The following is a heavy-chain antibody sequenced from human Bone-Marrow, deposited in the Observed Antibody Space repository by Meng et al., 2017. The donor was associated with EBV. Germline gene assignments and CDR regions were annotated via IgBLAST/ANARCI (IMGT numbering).Heavy chain of an antibody. V-gene: IGHV4-61*01. CDR1: GGAVSSGSYY. Sequence: VRVQESRPGLVNPSEPLSLTCTVSGGAVSSGSYYWSWIRQPPGKGLEWIGYIYYSGSTNYNPSLKSRVTISVDTSKNQFSLKLSSVTAADTAVYYCARGSIVGVNWFDPWGQGTLVTVSS. J-gene: IGHJ5*02. CDR3: ARGSIVGVNWFDP. CDR2: IYYSGST. D-gene: IGHD2-21*01.